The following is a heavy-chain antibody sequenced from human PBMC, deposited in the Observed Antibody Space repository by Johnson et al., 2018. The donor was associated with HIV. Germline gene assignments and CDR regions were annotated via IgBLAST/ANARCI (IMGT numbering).Heavy chain of an antibody. CDR2: ISDDGSNK. Sequence: QVQLVESGGGVAQPGGSLRVPCAASGFTFNIHGVHWVRRAPGKGLVWVAVISDDGSNKYYADSVKGRFSISRDNSKNTLSLQMGSLRAEAMAVYYCSRGGELSCIGACDIWGQGTMVTVS. J-gene: IGHJ3*02. V-gene: IGHV3-30*03. D-gene: IGHD3-16*02. CDR3: SRGGELSCIGACDI. CDR1: GFTFNIHG.